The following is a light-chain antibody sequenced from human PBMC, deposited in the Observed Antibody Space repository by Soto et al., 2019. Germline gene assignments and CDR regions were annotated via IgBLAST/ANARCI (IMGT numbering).Light chain of an antibody. J-gene: IGLJ3*02. CDR1: SSDVGAFNY. CDR2: EVS. V-gene: IGLV2-14*01. Sequence: QSALTQPASVSGSPGQSLTISCTGSSSDVGAFNYVSWYRQHPGKAPKVLIREVSNRPSGVSNRFSGPKSDNTASLTISGLQAEDEADYYCTSYTTSNTWVFGGGTKVTVL. CDR3: TSYTTSNTWV.